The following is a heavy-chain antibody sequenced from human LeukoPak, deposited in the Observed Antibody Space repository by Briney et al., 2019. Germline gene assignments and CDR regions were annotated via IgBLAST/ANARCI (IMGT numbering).Heavy chain of an antibody. V-gene: IGHV4-34*01. CDR1: GGSFSGYY. J-gene: IGHJ5*02. D-gene: IGHD6-13*01. Sequence: PSETLSLTCAVYGGSFSGYYWSWIRQPPGKGLEWIGEINHSGSTNYNPSLKSRVTISVDTSKNQFSLKLSSVTAADTAVYYCARGPSAPRPAAGRQWGVFDPWGQGTLVTVCS. CDR2: INHSGST. CDR3: ARGPSAPRPAAGRQWGVFDP.